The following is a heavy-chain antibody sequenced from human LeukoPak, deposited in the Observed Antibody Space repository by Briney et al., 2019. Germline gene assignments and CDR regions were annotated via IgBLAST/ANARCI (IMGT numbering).Heavy chain of an antibody. CDR1: GFTFYA. D-gene: IGHD3-9*01. CDR3: AKGRGILTGYGTMYYFDY. Sequence: GGSLRLSCAASGFTFYAMSWVRQAPGKGLEWVSAFSVSGGSTYYADSVKGRFTISRDISKNTLYLQMNSLRVEDTAIYYCAKGRGILTGYGTMYYFDYWGQGTLVTVSS. V-gene: IGHV3-23*01. CDR2: FSVSGGST. J-gene: IGHJ4*02.